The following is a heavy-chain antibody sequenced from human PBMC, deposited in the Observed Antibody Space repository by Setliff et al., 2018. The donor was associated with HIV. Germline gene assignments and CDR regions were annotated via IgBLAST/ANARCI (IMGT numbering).Heavy chain of an antibody. V-gene: IGHV1-2*02. CDR3: ARAIPGPAINSGRIKNWFDP. D-gene: IGHD6-19*01. CDR2: INPNSGGT. CDR1: GYTSAGYY. J-gene: IGHJ5*02. Sequence: ASVKVSCKASGYTSAGYYIHWVRQAPGQGLEWMGWINPNSGGTNYVQKFQGRVTMTRDTSISTAYMERSRLTSDDTAVYYCARAIPGPAINSGRIKNWFDPWGEGTLVTVS.